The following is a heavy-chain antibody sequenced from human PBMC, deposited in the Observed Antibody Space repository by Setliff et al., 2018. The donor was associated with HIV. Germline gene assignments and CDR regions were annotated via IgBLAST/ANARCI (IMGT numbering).Heavy chain of an antibody. CDR1: GYTFTTYD. CDR3: TRGRGIIGALVY. CDR2: IIPIFSTS. V-gene: IGHV1-69*13. J-gene: IGHJ4*02. D-gene: IGHD2-21*01. Sequence: VKVSCKASGYTFTTYDINWVRQAPGQGLEWMGGIIPIFSTSNYAQRFQGRVTITADESTSTAYMELYNLRSEDTAMYYCTRGRGIIGALVYWGQGTLVTVSS.